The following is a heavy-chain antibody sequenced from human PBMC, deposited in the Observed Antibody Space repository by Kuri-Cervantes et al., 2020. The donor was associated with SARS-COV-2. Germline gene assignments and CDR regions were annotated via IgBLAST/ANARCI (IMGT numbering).Heavy chain of an antibody. J-gene: IGHJ4*02. CDR2: INPDNGNT. D-gene: IGHD3-10*01. CDR1: GYTFSHDA. V-gene: IGHV1-3*01. Sequence: ASVQVSCKASGYTFSHDAINWVRQAPGQGLEWMGWINPDNGNTKYSQKCRVTLTFTSYKTANTVYLELSSLTAKDTSVYYCAKTSGAVDGDLDHWGQGTRVTVSS. CDR3: AKTSGAVDGDLDH.